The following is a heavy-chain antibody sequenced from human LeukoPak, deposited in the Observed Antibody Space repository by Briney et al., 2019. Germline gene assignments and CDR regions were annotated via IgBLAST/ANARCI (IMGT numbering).Heavy chain of an antibody. CDR2: MQYDGSEE. V-gene: IGHV3-30*02. J-gene: IGHJ4*02. CDR3: AGKAAAYYFVY. Sequence: PGGSLRLSSAPPGFSFSTYGMHWVRQAPGKGLEWVTFMQYDGSEEYYADSVKGRFTISRDNSKNTLYLQMDSLRGEDTAVYYCAGKAAAYYFVYWGQGTLVTVSS. CDR1: GFSFSTYG. D-gene: IGHD2-2*01.